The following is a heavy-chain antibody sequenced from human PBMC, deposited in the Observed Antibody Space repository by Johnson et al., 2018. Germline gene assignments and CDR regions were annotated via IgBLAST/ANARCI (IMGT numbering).Heavy chain of an antibody. Sequence: QVQLVESGGGVVQPGRSLRLSCAASGFTFRSYGMHWVRQAPGKGLEWVAIIWYDGSNKYYADSVKGRFTISRDNSKNTLYLQMNSLGAEDTAGYYRAGVSGSSGYYYSAFDIWGQGTMVTVSS. CDR3: AGVSGSSGYYYSAFDI. D-gene: IGHD3-22*01. J-gene: IGHJ3*02. CDR2: IWYDGSNK. CDR1: GFTFRSYG. V-gene: IGHV3-33*01.